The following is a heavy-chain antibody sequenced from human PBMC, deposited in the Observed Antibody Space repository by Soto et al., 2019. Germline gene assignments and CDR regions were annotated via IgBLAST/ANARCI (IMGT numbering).Heavy chain of an antibody. D-gene: IGHD2-21*02. CDR2: TYYRSKWYN. J-gene: IGHJ5*02. CDR3: ARVYCGGDCYGGWFDP. CDR1: GDSVYSNSAA. Sequence: SQTLSLTCAISGDSVYSNSAAWNWIRQSPSRGLEWLGRTYYRSKWYNDYAVSVKSRITINPDTSKNQFSLQLNSVTPEDTAVYYCARVYCGGDCYGGWFDPWGQGTLVTVSS. V-gene: IGHV6-1*01.